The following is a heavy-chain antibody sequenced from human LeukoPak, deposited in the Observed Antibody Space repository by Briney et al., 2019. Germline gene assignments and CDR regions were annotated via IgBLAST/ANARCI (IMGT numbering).Heavy chain of an antibody. CDR3: ARLGPDPTIFGVVFQYYYYMDV. D-gene: IGHD3-3*01. J-gene: IGHJ6*03. CDR1: GGSISSYY. V-gene: IGHV4-59*12. Sequence: SETLSLTCTVSGGSISSYYWSWIRQPPGKGLEWIGYIYYSGSTNYNPSLKSRVTISVDTSKNQFSLKLSSVTAADTAVYYCARLGPDPTIFGVVFQYYYYMDVWGKGTTVTVSS. CDR2: IYYSGST.